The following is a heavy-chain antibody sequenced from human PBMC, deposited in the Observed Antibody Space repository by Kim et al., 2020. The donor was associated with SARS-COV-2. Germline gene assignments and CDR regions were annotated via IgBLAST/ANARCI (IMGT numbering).Heavy chain of an antibody. CDR3: ARSPCSGGSCYSGWFDP. V-gene: IGHV7-4-1*02. J-gene: IGHJ5*02. CDR1: GYTFTSYA. Sequence: ASVKVSCKASGYTFTSYAMNWVRQAPGQGLEWMGWINTNTGNPTYAQCFTGRFVFSLDTSVSTAYLQISSLKAEDTAVYYCARSPCSGGSCYSGWFDPWGQGTLVTVSS. CDR2: INTNTGNP. D-gene: IGHD2-15*01.